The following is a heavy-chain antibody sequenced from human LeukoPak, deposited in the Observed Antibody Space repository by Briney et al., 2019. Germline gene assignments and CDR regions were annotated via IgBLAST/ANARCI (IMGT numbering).Heavy chain of an antibody. V-gene: IGHV3-21*01. J-gene: IGHJ4*02. CDR3: VRIRRNNERSGYYYYYDY. Sequence: GGSLRLSCSASGHTFSDFSVNWVRQAPGKGLEWVSSISVRSNYRYYADSVRGRFTISRDDARDSLFLQMNSLRAEDTAVYFCVRIRRNNERSGYYYYYDYWGQGTLVTVSS. CDR2: ISVRSNYR. CDR1: GHTFSDFS. D-gene: IGHD3-22*01.